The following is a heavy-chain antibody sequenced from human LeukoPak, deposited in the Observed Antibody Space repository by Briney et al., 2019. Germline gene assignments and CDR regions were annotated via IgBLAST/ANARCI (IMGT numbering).Heavy chain of an antibody. Sequence: PSETLSLTCTVSGGSISSFSWSWIRQPPGKGLEYIGYIYYSGSTNYNPSLKSRVTISVDTSKNQFSLKLSSVTAADTAVYYCARVGSPVHYYDNTGYSGTFDIWGRGTMVTVSS. CDR3: ARVGSPVHYYDNTGYSGTFDI. V-gene: IGHV4-59*01. CDR1: GGSISSFS. CDR2: IYYSGST. J-gene: IGHJ3*02. D-gene: IGHD3-22*01.